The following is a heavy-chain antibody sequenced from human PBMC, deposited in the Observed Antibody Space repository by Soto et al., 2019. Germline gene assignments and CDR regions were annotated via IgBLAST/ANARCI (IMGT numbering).Heavy chain of an antibody. J-gene: IGHJ4*02. CDR2: ISDDGSNK. D-gene: IGHD6-19*01. CDR1: GFRFSSYG. Sequence: GGSLRLSCAASGFRFSSYGMHWVRQAPGKGLEWLAAISDDGSNKYYGDSVKGRFTISRDNSKNTLYLQINSLRAEDTAVYYCAKDRACKHNNGWPKGYWGQGTQVTV. V-gene: IGHV3-30*18. CDR3: AKDRACKHNNGWPKGY.